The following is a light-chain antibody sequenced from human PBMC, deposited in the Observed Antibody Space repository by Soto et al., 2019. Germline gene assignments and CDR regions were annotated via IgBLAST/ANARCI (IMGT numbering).Light chain of an antibody. J-gene: IGKJ1*01. V-gene: IGKV1-39*01. CDR3: QQYNSSS. CDR1: QSISSY. CDR2: AAS. Sequence: DIQMTQSPSTLSGSLGDRVTITCRASQSISSYLNWYQQKPGKAPKLLIYAASSLQSGVPSSFSGSGSGTDFTLTISSLQPDAFATYYCQQYNSSSFGQGTKVDIK.